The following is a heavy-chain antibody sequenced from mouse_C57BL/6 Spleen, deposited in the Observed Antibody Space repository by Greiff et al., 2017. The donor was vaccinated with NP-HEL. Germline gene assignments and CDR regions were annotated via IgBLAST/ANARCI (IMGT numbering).Heavy chain of an antibody. CDR3: ARDLYDYDDGAGFAY. J-gene: IGHJ3*01. D-gene: IGHD2-4*01. Sequence: VQLQQSGAELVKPGASVKMSCKASGYTFTTYPIVGMKQNHGRSLEWIGNFHPYNDETKDNEKFKGKATLTVEKSSSTVYLELSRLTSDDSAVYDCARDLYDYDDGAGFAYWGQGTLVTVSA. CDR1: GYTFTTYP. CDR2: FHPYNDET. V-gene: IGHV1-47*01.